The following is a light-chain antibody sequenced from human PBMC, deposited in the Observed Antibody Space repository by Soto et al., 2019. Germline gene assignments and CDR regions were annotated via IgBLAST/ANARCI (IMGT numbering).Light chain of an antibody. V-gene: IGLV2-14*01. J-gene: IGLJ1*01. CDR1: SRYVGGYNY. CDR3: SSYTSSSTYV. Sequence: QSVLTQPASVSGSPGPSITISCTGTSRYVGGYNYVSWYQQHPGKAPKLMIYDVSNRPSGVSNRFSGSKSGNTASLTISGLQAEDEADYYCSSYTSSSTYVFGTGTKVTVL. CDR2: DVS.